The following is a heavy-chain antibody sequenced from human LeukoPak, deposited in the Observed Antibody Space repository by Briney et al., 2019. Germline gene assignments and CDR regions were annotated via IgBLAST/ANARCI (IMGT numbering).Heavy chain of an antibody. CDR3: ARDKVRGYGWFDP. Sequence: GGSLRLSCAASGFTFSSYWMSWVRQAPGKGLEWVANIKQDGSEKYYVDSAKGRFTISRDNAKNSLYLQMNSLRAEDTAVYYCARDKVRGYGWFDPWGQGTLVTVSS. CDR2: IKQDGSEK. V-gene: IGHV3-7*01. J-gene: IGHJ5*02. CDR1: GFTFSSYW. D-gene: IGHD3-10*01.